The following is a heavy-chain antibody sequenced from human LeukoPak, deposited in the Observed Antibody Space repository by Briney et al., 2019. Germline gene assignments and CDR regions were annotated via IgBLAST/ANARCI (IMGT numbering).Heavy chain of an antibody. D-gene: IGHD3-3*01. J-gene: IGHJ4*02. CDR3: ARALRRTIFGVDEEAFWDY. V-gene: IGHV1-2*02. Sequence: GASVKVSCKASGYTFTSYGISWVRQAPGQGLEWMGWINPNSGGTNYAQKFQGRVTMTRDTSISTAYMELSRLRSDDTAVYYCARALRRTIFGVDEEAFWDYWGQGTLVTVSS. CDR1: GYTFTSYG. CDR2: INPNSGGT.